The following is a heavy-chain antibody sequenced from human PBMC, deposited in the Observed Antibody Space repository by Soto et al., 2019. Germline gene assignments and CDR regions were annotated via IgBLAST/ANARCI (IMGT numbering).Heavy chain of an antibody. CDR2: ISPNGQGI. D-gene: IGHD2-8*02. Sequence: EVKLLESGGGLVQPGGSLRLSCGVSGFTVTSNGVSWVRQAPGKGLEWVSAISPNGQGIWYADSVKGRFTISRDISRNTVFLQMDSLRAEDTAVYYCARDYARGWCQFWGQGTLVTVSS. CDR3: ARDYARGWCQF. V-gene: IGHV3-23*01. CDR1: GFTVTSNG. J-gene: IGHJ4*02.